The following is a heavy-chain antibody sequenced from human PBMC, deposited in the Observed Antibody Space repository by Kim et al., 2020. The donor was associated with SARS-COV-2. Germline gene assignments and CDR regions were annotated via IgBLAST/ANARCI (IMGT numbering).Heavy chain of an antibody. CDR2: ISSDSRHV. Sequence: GGSLRLSCAASGFTFSSYSMNWVRQAPGKGLEWVASISSDSRHVFFADSLKGRFTIFRDNAENSLYLQMDSLRAEDTAVYYCARLYCSITRCYACDFWGQGTLVTVSS. J-gene: IGHJ4*02. V-gene: IGHV3-21*01. D-gene: IGHD2-2*01. CDR3: ARLYCSITRCYACDF. CDR1: GFTFSSYS.